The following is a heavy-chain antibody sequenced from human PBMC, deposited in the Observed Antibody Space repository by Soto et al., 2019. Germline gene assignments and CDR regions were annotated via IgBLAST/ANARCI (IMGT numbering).Heavy chain of an antibody. Sequence: GASVKVSCKTSGYTFASYYLHWVRQAPGQGLEWMGIITPTSGSTTYAQKFQGRVTMTRDTSTSTVYMELSRPTYEDTAVYYCARSRDAYNFDYWGQGTRVTVS. CDR2: ITPTSGST. CDR3: ARSRDAYNFDY. CDR1: GYTFASYY. J-gene: IGHJ4*02. V-gene: IGHV1-46*01. D-gene: IGHD1-1*01.